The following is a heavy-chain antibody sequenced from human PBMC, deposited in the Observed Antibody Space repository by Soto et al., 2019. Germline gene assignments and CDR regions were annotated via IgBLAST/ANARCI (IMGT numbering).Heavy chain of an antibody. Sequence: QVQLQASGPGLVKPSQTLSLTCTVSGGSISSGDYYWSWIRQHPGKGLEWIGYIYYSGSTYYTPPLTCRVTRSVDTSKNQFSLKLSSVTAADPAVYYCARWWSGSRQGFDPWGQGTLVTVSS. CDR1: GGSISSGDYY. D-gene: IGHD3-3*01. CDR3: ARWWSGSRQGFDP. CDR2: IYYSGST. J-gene: IGHJ5*02. V-gene: IGHV4-31*03.